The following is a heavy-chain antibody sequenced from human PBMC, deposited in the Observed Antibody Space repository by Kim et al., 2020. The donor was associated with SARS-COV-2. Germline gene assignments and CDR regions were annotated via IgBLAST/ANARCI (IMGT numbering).Heavy chain of an antibody. CDR1: GFTFSSYA. J-gene: IGHJ4*02. V-gene: IGHV3-64D*06. CDR3: VRAAPSFGEWLPSYYFDY. D-gene: IGHD3-3*01. Sequence: GGSLRLSCSASGFTFSSYAMHWVRQAPGKGLEYVSAISSNGGSTYYADSVKGRFTISRDNSKNTLYLQMSSLRAEDTAVYYCVRAAPSFGEWLPSYYFDYWGQGTLGTVSS. CDR2: ISSNGGST.